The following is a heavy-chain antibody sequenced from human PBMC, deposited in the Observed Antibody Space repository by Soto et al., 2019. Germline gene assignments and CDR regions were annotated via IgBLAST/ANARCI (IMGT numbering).Heavy chain of an antibody. D-gene: IGHD2-8*02. V-gene: IGHV1-18*01. Sequence: QAHLVQSGAEVKKPGASVKVSCKGSGYTFTSYGITWVRQAPGQGLEWMGWISAHNCNTDYAQKRQGRVTVTRDTSTSTAYMELRSLRADDTAVYYCARGRYWDYWGQGALVTVSS. CDR3: ARGRYWDY. CDR1: GYTFTSYG. J-gene: IGHJ4*02. CDR2: ISAHNCNT.